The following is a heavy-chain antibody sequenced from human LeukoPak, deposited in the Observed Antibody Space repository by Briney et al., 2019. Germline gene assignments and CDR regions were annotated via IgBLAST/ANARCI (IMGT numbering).Heavy chain of an antibody. D-gene: IGHD3-22*01. CDR3: ARGGPLADSSGYWGY. V-gene: IGHV4-59*01. Sequence: SETLSLTCTVSGGSISSYYWGWIRQPPGKGLEWIGYIYYSGSTNYNPSLKGRVTISVDTSKNQFSLKLSSVTAADTAVYYCARGGPLADSSGYWGYWGQGTLVIVSS. CDR2: IYYSGST. J-gene: IGHJ4*02. CDR1: GGSISSYY.